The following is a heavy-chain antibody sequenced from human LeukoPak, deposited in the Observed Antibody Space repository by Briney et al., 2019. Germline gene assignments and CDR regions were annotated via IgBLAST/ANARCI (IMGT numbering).Heavy chain of an antibody. CDR3: ARDYYDSSGYYEGRDY. D-gene: IGHD3-22*01. CDR1: GFTFSNYN. V-gene: IGHV3-48*01. Sequence: GSLRLSCAASGFTFSNYNMNWVRQAPGKGLEWVSYISSSGSTIYYADSEKGRFTISRDNAKNSLYLQVNSLRAEDTAVYYCARDYYDSSGYYEGRDYWGQGTLVTVSS. CDR2: ISSSGSTI. J-gene: IGHJ4*02.